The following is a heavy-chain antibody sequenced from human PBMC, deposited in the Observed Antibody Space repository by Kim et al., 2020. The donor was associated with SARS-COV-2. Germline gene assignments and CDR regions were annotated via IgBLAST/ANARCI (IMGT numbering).Heavy chain of an antibody. CDR1: GFTFSRYG. D-gene: IGHD5-12*01. CDR3: AKGSTGSGYSSADH. V-gene: IGHV3-30*18. J-gene: IGHJ5*02. Sequence: GGSLRLSCAASGFTFSRYGLHWVHQAPGKGLEWVAVISYDESEKYYADSVKGRFTISRDTSKNMLYLEMKSLKTEDTAVYYCAKGSTGSGYSSADHWGQGTLVTVSS. CDR2: ISYDESEK.